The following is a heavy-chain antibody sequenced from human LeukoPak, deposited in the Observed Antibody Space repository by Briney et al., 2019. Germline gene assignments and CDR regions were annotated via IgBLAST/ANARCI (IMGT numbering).Heavy chain of an antibody. Sequence: GGSLRLSCTASGFTFSSYWMQWVRQAPGKGLEWVANIRQDESEKYYVDSVKGRFTISRDNAKNSLYLQMNSLRAEDTAVYYCARDARGDGFDVWGQGTMVTVSS. V-gene: IGHV3-7*04. D-gene: IGHD3-10*01. CDR1: GFTFSSYW. CDR2: IRQDESEK. CDR3: ARDARGDGFDV. J-gene: IGHJ3*01.